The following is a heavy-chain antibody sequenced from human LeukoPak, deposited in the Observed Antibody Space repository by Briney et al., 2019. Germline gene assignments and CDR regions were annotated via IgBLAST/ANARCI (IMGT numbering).Heavy chain of an antibody. V-gene: IGHV4-39*01. D-gene: IGHD3-22*01. Sequence: SETLSLTCTVSGGSISSSSSYWVWIRQPPGMGLEWIGSIYYSGGTYSNPSLKSRVTISVDTSKNQFSLKVSSVAAADTAVYYCARYESSAYGIDVWGRGTLVTVSS. CDR2: IYYSGGT. CDR3: ARYESSAYGIDV. CDR1: GGSISSSSSY. J-gene: IGHJ2*01.